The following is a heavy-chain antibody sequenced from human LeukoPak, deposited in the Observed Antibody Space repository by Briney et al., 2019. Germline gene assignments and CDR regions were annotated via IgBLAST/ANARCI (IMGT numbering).Heavy chain of an antibody. Sequence: GGSLSLSCAASRFTLSSYAISWVRQAPGPGLEWVSAISGSGGSTYYADSVKGRFTISRDNSKNTLYLQMNSLRAEDTAVYYCAKDQSAYQLLYQYYYYMDVWGKGTTVTVSS. CDR2: ISGSGGST. V-gene: IGHV3-23*01. CDR3: AKDQSAYQLLYQYYYYMDV. D-gene: IGHD2-2*02. J-gene: IGHJ6*03. CDR1: RFTLSSYA.